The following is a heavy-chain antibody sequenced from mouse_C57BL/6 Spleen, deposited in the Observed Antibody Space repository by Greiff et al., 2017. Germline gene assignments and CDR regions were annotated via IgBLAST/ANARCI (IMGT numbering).Heavy chain of an antibody. J-gene: IGHJ2*01. CDR3: ARGDYYGSAAFDY. V-gene: IGHV5-6*01. CDR1: GFTFSSYG. CDR2: ISSGGSYT. D-gene: IGHD1-1*01. Sequence: EVQRVESGGDLVKPGGSLKLSCAASGFTFSSYGMSWVRPTPDKRLEWVATISSGGSYTYYPDSVKGRFTISRDNAKNTLYLQMSSLKSEDTAMYYCARGDYYGSAAFDYWGQGTTLTVSS.